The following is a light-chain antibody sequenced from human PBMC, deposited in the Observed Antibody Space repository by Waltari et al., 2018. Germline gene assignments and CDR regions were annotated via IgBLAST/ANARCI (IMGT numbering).Light chain of an antibody. J-gene: IGLJ2*01. V-gene: IGLV2-11*01. CDR1: SSDVGGYNY. CDR3: CSYAGSYILV. Sequence: QPALTPPRSVSGSPGQSVTISCTGTSSDVGGYNYFSWYQQHPGKAPKLLIYDVNKRPSGVPDRFSGSKSGNTASLTISGLQAEDEADFYCCSYAGSYILVFGGGTKLTVL. CDR2: DVN.